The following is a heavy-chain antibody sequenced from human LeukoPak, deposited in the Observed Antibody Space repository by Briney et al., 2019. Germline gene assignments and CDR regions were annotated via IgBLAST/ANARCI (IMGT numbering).Heavy chain of an antibody. D-gene: IGHD3-10*01. V-gene: IGHV1-24*01. CDR2: FDPEDGET. J-gene: IGHJ4*02. CDR3: ATGQWFGELFSY. Sequence: RASVTVSFKVSGYTLTELSMHWVRQAPGKGREGMGGFDPEDGETIYAQKFQGRVTMTEDTSTDTAYMELSSLRSEDTAVYYCATGQWFGELFSYWGQGTLVTVSS. CDR1: GYTLTELS.